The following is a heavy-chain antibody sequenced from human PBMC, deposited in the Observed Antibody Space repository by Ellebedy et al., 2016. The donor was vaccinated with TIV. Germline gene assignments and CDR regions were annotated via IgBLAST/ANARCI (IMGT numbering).Heavy chain of an antibody. V-gene: IGHV1-46*03. CDR2: INPSGGST. J-gene: IGHJ3*02. Sequence: ASVKVSXXASGYTFTSYYMHWVRQAPGQGLEWMGIINPSGGSTSYAQKFQGRVTMTRDTSTSTVYMELSSLRSEDTAVYYCAKNLISRITIFGVAPPNAFDIWGQGTMVTVPS. CDR1: GYTFTSYY. CDR3: AKNLISRITIFGVAPPNAFDI. D-gene: IGHD3-3*01.